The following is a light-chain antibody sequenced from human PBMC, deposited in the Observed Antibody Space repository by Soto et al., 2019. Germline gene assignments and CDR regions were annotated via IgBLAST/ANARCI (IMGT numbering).Light chain of an antibody. Sequence: QSALTQPASVSGSPGQSITITCTGTSSDVGGYNYVSWYQQYPGKAPKLMIYDVDTRPSGVSNRFSGSKSGNTASLTISGLQADDEADYYCSSYRNSNTLVFGSGTKVTVL. V-gene: IGLV2-14*01. CDR3: SSYRNSNTLV. CDR1: SSDVGGYNY. J-gene: IGLJ1*01. CDR2: DVD.